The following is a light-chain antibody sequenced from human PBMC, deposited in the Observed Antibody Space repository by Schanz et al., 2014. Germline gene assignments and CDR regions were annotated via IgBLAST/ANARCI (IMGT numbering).Light chain of an antibody. Sequence: EIVLTQSPGTLSLSPGERATLSCRASQSVSSSSLVWYQQKPGQAPRLLIYAASSRATGIPARFSGSGSGTDFTLTISGLEPEDFAVYYCQQRSNWPPVTFGPGTRLEIK. J-gene: IGKJ5*01. CDR3: QQRSNWPPVT. CDR2: AAS. CDR1: QSVSSSS. V-gene: IGKV3D-20*02.